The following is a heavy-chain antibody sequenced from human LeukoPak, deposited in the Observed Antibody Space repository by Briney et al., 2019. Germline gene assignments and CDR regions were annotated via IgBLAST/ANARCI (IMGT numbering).Heavy chain of an antibody. CDR1: GFTVSSNY. V-gene: IGHV3-53*01. J-gene: IGHJ4*02. D-gene: IGHD1-26*01. CDR2: IYSGGNT. Sequence: GGSLRLSCAASGFTVSSNYMNWVRQAPGKGLEWVPVIYSGGNTYYADAVMCRFTISSDNSKTTLYLQMNSVKVEDTAVYYCARWGARDFDSWGQGTLVTVSS. CDR3: ARWGARDFDS.